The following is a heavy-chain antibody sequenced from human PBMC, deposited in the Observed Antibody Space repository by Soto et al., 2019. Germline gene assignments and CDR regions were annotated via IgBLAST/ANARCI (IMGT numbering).Heavy chain of an antibody. Sequence: QVQLVQSGAEVKKPGASVKVSCKASGYTFTSYDINWVRQATGQGLEWMGWMNPNSGNTGYAQKFQGRVTMTRNTSISTAYMELSSLRSEDTAVYYCARALGGTSLRYFDWSYRPYYYYVMDVWGQGTTVTVSS. CDR2: MNPNSGNT. J-gene: IGHJ6*02. CDR1: GYTFTSYD. CDR3: ARALGGTSLRYFDWSYRPYYYYVMDV. V-gene: IGHV1-8*01. D-gene: IGHD3-9*01.